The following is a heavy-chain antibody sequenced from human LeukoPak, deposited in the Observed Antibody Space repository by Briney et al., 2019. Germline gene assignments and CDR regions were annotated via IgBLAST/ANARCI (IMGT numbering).Heavy chain of an antibody. CDR1: GYSISSGYY. CDR2: IYHSGST. D-gene: IGHD4-11*01. Sequence: SETLSLTCAVSGYSISSGYYWGWIRQPPGKGLEWIGSIYHSGSTYYNPSLKSRVTISVDTSKNQFSLKLSSVTAADTAVYYCASRQTLTTVTTNLYYFDYWGQGTLVTVSS. J-gene: IGHJ4*02. CDR3: ASRQTLTTVTTNLYYFDY. V-gene: IGHV4-38-2*01.